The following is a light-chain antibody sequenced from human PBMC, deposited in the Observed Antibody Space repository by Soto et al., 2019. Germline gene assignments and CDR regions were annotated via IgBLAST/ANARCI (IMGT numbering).Light chain of an antibody. J-gene: IGLJ1*01. CDR3: ASYAGTKLFV. V-gene: IGLV1-40*01. CDR2: ANT. CDR1: SSNIGANYD. Sequence: QSVLTQPPSVSGAPGQRVTISCTGSSSNIGANYDVHWYQQRPGSAPKLLIFANTNRPSGVPDRFSGSKSGTSASLAITGLQAEDEGGYYCASYAGTKLFVFGSGTKVTVL.